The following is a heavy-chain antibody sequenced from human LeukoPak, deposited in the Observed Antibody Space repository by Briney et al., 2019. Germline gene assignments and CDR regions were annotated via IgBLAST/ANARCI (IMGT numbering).Heavy chain of an antibody. CDR3: ASRHLAWDAFDI. J-gene: IGHJ3*02. V-gene: IGHV4-61*02. CDR2: IYTSGST. Sequence: PAETLSLTCTVSGGSISSGSYYWSWIRQPAGKGLEWIGRIYTSGSTNYNPSLKSRVTISVDTSKNQFSLKLSSVTAADTAVYYCASRHLAWDAFDIWGQGTMVTVSS. CDR1: GGSISSGSYY.